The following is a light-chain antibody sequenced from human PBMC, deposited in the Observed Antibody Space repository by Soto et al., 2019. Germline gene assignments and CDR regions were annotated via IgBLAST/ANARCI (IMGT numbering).Light chain of an antibody. V-gene: IGLV1-40*01. CDR2: ANT. CDR1: SSNIGTGFD. Sequence: QSVLTQPPSVSGAPGRSVTISCTGSSSNIGTGFDIHWYQQRPGTAPKLLIYANTDPPSGVPDRFSGAKSCVSGSLPITRLQAEDEADYYCQSYDISLRGSYVFGTGTKVTVL. J-gene: IGLJ1*01. CDR3: QSYDISLRGSYV.